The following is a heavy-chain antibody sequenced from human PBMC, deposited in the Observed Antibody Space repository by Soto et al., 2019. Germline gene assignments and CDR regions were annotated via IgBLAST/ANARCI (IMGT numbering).Heavy chain of an antibody. D-gene: IGHD2-21*02. CDR2: IIPIFGTA. Sequence: QVQLVQSGAEVKKPGSSVKVSCKDSGGTFSSYAISWVRQAPGQGLEWMGGIIPIFGTANYAQKFQGRVTITADKSTSTAYMALSSLRSEDTAGYYCARDDGTNILVVTAIYYYGMDVWGQGTKVTVSS. CDR3: ARDDGTNILVVTAIYYYGMDV. CDR1: GGTFSSYA. J-gene: IGHJ6*02. V-gene: IGHV1-69*06.